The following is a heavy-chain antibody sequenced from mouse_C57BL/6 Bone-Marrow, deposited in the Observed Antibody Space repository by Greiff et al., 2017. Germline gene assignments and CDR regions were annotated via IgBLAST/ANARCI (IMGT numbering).Heavy chain of an antibody. Sequence: EVKLQESGPGLVKPSQTVFLTCTVTGISITTGNYRWSWIRPFPGNKLEWIGYIYYSGTITYNPSLTSRTTITRDTPKNQFFLEMNSLTAEDTATYYCARARLLRYLWYFDVWGTGTTVTVSS. D-gene: IGHD1-1*01. CDR3: ARARLLRYLWYFDV. CDR2: IYYSGTI. J-gene: IGHJ1*03. V-gene: IGHV3-5*01. CDR1: GISITTGNYR.